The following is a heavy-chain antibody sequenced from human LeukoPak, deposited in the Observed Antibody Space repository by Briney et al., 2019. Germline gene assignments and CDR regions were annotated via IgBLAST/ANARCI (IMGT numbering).Heavy chain of an antibody. V-gene: IGHV1-18*01. CDR3: AKDQLNRFCSGGSCSITHDY. CDR1: GYTFTSYG. D-gene: IGHD2-15*01. J-gene: IGHJ4*02. CDR2: ISAYNGNT. Sequence: GASVKVSCKASGYTFTSYGISWVRQAPGQGLEWMGWISAYNGNTNYAQKLQGRVTMTTDTSTSAAYMELRSLRSDDTAVYYCAKDQLNRFCSGGSCSITHDYWGQGTLVTVSS.